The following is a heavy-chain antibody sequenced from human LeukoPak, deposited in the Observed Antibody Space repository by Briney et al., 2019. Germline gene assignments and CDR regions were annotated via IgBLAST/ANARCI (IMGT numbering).Heavy chain of an antibody. J-gene: IGHJ6*03. Sequence: PSETLSLTCTVSGGSISSYYWSWIRQPPGKGLEWIGYIYYSGSTNYNPSLKSRVTISVETSKNQFSLKLSSVTAADTAVYYCARDAVSVDYYGSAVYYMDVWGKGTTVTISS. CDR3: ARDAVSVDYYGSAVYYMDV. D-gene: IGHD3-10*01. CDR1: GGSISSYY. CDR2: IYYSGST. V-gene: IGHV4-59*01.